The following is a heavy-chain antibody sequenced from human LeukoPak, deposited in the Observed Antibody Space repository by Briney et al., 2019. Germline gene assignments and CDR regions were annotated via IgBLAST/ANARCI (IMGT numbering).Heavy chain of an antibody. D-gene: IGHD3-10*01. CDR3: AREVGSGSYYYYYYGMDV. CDR2: MNPNSGNT. V-gene: IGHV1-8*01. CDR1: GYTFISFD. Sequence: PWASVKVSCKASGYTFISFDINWVRQATGQGLEWMGWMNPNSGNTGYAQKLQGRVTMTTDTSTSTAYMELRSLRSDDTAVYYCAREVGSGSYYYYYYGMDVWGQGTTVTVSS. J-gene: IGHJ6*02.